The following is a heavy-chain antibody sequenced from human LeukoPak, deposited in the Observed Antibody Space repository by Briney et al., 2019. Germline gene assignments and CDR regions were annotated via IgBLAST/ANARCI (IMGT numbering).Heavy chain of an antibody. CDR3: ANHYPVY. CDR2: IRYDGSNK. V-gene: IGHV3-30*02. CDR1: GITFSDYY. J-gene: IGHJ4*02. Sequence: GGSLRLSCAASGITFSDYYMSWIRQAPGKGLEWVAFIRYDGSNKYYADSVKGRFTISRDNSKNTLYLQMNSLRAEDTAVYYCANHYPVYWGQGTLVTVSS. D-gene: IGHD1-26*01.